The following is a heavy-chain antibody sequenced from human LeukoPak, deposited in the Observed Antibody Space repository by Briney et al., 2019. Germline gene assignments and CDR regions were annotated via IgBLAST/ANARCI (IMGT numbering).Heavy chain of an antibody. CDR3: AKKGIAAVGGYYFDY. Sequence: GGSLRLPCAASGFTFSSYDMNWVRQAPGEGLEWVSGISGGGGGTDYADSVKGRFIISRDNSKNTLYLQMNCLRAEDTAVYYCAKKGIAAVGGYYFDYWGQGTLVTVSS. CDR2: ISGGGGGT. V-gene: IGHV3-23*01. J-gene: IGHJ4*02. CDR1: GFTFSSYD. D-gene: IGHD6-13*01.